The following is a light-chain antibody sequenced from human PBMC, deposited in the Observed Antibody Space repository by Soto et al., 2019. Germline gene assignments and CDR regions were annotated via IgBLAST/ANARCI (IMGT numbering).Light chain of an antibody. CDR3: QKYNTGLAI. CDR2: SAS. Sequence: DIQMTQSPPSLSASVGDRVTITCRASQGIGNSLAWYQQKPGTVPKLLIYSASTLQSGVPSRFSGSGSGTDFTLPISSLQPEEDAAYYCQKYNTGLAIFDQGTRLEI. CDR1: QGIGNS. V-gene: IGKV1-27*01. J-gene: IGKJ5*01.